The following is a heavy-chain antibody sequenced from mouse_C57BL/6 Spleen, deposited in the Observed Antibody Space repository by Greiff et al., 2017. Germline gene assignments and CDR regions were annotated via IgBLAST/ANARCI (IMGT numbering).Heavy chain of an antibody. V-gene: IGHV1-54*01. D-gene: IGHD1-1*01. CDR2: INPGSGGT. J-gene: IGHJ3*01. CDR3: AREEVYYYGSSYGFAY. Sequence: VKLQESGAELVRPGTSVKVSCKASGYAFTNYLIEWVKQRPGQGLEWIGVINPGSGGTNYNEKFKGKATLTADKSSSTAYMQLSSLTSEDSAVYFCAREEVYYYGSSYGFAYWGQGTLVTGSA. CDR1: GYAFTNYL.